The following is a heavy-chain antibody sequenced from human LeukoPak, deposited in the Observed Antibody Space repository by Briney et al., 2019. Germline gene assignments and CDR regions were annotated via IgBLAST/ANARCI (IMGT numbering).Heavy chain of an antibody. CDR1: GFTFSSYS. Sequence: GGSLRLSCAASGFTFSSYSMNWVRQAPGKGLEWVSSISSTGSIYYADSMKGRFTISRDNAKKSLYLQMNSVRAEDTAVYYCARDPGYSSGWFDYWGQGALVTVSS. V-gene: IGHV3-21*01. J-gene: IGHJ4*02. CDR3: ARDPGYSSGWFDY. CDR2: ISSTGSI. D-gene: IGHD6-19*01.